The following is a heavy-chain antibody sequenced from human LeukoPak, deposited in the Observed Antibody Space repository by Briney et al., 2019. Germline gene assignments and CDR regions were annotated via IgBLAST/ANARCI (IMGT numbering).Heavy chain of an antibody. Sequence: ASAKVPCKASGYTFTSYYMHWVRQAPGQGLEWMGIINPSGGSTSYAQKFQGRVTMTRDTSTSTVYMELSSLRSEDTAVYYCAREDHGYDILTGKAQDYWGQGTLVAVSS. CDR1: GYTFTSYY. V-gene: IGHV1-46*01. CDR2: INPSGGST. CDR3: AREDHGYDILTGKAQDY. J-gene: IGHJ4*02. D-gene: IGHD3-9*01.